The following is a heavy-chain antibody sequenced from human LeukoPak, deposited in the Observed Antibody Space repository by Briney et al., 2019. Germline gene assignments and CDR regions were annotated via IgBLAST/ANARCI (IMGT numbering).Heavy chain of an antibody. D-gene: IGHD3-16*02. Sequence: ASVKVSCKASGYTFTSYGISWVRQAPGQGLEWMGWISAYNGNTNYAQKLQGRVTMTTDTSTSTAYMELRSLRSDDTAVYYCARDSPYYDYVWGSYRSSWYFDLWGRGTLVTVSS. V-gene: IGHV1-18*01. CDR3: ARDSPYYDYVWGSYRSSWYFDL. CDR1: GYTFTSYG. J-gene: IGHJ2*01. CDR2: ISAYNGNT.